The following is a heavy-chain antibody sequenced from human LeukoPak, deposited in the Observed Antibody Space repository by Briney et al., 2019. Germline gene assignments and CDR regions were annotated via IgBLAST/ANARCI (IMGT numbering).Heavy chain of an antibody. CDR1: RFTFSSYG. CDR3: AKEYCSGGSCYSSITLFDY. V-gene: IGHV3-30*02. Sequence: GGSLRLSCAASRFTFSSYGMHWVRQAPGKGLEWVAFIRYDGSNKYYADSVKGRFTISRDKSKNTLYLQMNSLRAEDTAVYYCAKEYCSGGSCYSSITLFDYWGQGTLVTVSS. CDR2: IRYDGSNK. D-gene: IGHD2-15*01. J-gene: IGHJ4*02.